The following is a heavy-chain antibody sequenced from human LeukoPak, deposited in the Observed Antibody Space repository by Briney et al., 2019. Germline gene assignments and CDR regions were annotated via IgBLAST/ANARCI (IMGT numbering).Heavy chain of an antibody. D-gene: IGHD2-2*01. V-gene: IGHV3-7*01. J-gene: IGHJ4*02. CDR1: GFTFSNYW. CDR3: ARVLYGSRVNVIDS. CDR2: MNEYGSEK. Sequence: GGSLTLSCAASGFTFSNYWINWVRQAPGKGLEWVANMNEYGSEKYYVDSVRGRFTISRDNAENSLFLHMNSLRVEDTAVYRCARVLYGSRVNVIDSCGPGTLVTVSS.